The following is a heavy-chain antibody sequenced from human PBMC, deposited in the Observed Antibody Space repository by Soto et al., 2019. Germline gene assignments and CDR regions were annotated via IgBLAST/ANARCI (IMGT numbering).Heavy chain of an antibody. CDR1: GGSFSCYY. Sequence: QVQLQQWGAGLLKPSETLSLTCAVYGGSFSCYYWSWIRQPPGKGLEWIGEINHSGSTNYNPSLRSSVTISVDTYKNQFSVRLSSVIAAGTAVYSCARVGSGYNLSNYFDYWGQGTLVPVSS. CDR3: ARVGSGYNLSNYFDY. D-gene: IGHD5-12*01. J-gene: IGHJ4*02. CDR2: INHSGST. V-gene: IGHV4-34*01.